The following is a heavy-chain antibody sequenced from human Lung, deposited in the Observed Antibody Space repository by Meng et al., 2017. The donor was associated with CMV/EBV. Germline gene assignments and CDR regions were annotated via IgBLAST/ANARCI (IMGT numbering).Heavy chain of an antibody. V-gene: IGHV3-48*03. CDR2: ISSSGSTI. CDR1: GFTFSSYE. CDR3: AREGVYYDSSGYLDY. D-gene: IGHD3-22*01. J-gene: IGHJ4*02. Sequence: SGAASGFTFSSYEMNWVRQAPGKGLEWVSYISSSGSTIYYADSVKGRFTISRDNAKNSLYLQMNSLRAEDTAVYYCAREGVYYDSSGYLDYWGQGTXVTVSS.